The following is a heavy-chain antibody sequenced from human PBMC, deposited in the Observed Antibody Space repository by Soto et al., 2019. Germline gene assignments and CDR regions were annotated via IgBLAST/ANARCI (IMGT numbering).Heavy chain of an antibody. J-gene: IGHJ4*02. CDR1: GFSLSTSGVG. CDR2: IYWDDDR. V-gene: IGHV2-5*02. CDR3: ARRRRGGTAVPYFDN. Sequence: SGPTLVNPTQTLTLTCTFSGFSLSTSGVGVGWICQPPGKPLEWRALIYWDDDRRYSPSLKSRLTITKDASKNEVVLTMTNVDPVDTATYYSARRRRGGTAVPYFDNWGQGTLDTVCS. D-gene: IGHD2-2*01.